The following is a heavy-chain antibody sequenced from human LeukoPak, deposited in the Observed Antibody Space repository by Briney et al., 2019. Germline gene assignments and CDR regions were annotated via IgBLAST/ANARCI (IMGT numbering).Heavy chain of an antibody. V-gene: IGHV1-8*01. CDR2: MNPNSGNT. CDR3: ATPGYGDYEGY. J-gene: IGHJ4*02. Sequence: ASVKVSCKASGYTFTSYDINWVRQAPGQGLEWMGWMNPNSGNTGYAQKFQGRVTTTRNTSISTAYMELSSLRSEDSAVYYCATPGYGDYEGYWGQGTLVTVSS. D-gene: IGHD4-17*01. CDR1: GYTFTSYD.